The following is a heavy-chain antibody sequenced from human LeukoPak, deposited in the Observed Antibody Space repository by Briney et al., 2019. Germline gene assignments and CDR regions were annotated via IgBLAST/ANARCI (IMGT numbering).Heavy chain of an antibody. D-gene: IGHD3-22*01. Sequence: PSETLSLTCAVYGGSFSGFYWSWIRQPPGKRLEWIGEINHIGSTNYNPSLKSRVTISIDTSKSQFSLNLTSVTAADTAVYYCARAGYDSSGYSAYFDYWGQGTLVTVSS. V-gene: IGHV4-34*01. CDR3: ARAGYDSSGYSAYFDY. CDR1: GGSFSGFY. CDR2: INHIGST. J-gene: IGHJ4*02.